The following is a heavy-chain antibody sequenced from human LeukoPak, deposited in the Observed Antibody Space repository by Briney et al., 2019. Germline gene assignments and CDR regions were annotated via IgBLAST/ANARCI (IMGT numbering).Heavy chain of an antibody. CDR2: ISPYNGNT. V-gene: IGHV1-18*01. D-gene: IGHD3-10*01. J-gene: IGHJ3*02. Sequence: ASVKVSCKTSGYTSSSYGITWVRQAPGQGLEWMGWISPYNGNTNYAQKFQGRVTMTTDTSTSTAYMELRSLRSDDTAVYYCAREKHYGSGIGIWGQGTMVTVSS. CDR1: GYTSSSYG. CDR3: AREKHYGSGIGI.